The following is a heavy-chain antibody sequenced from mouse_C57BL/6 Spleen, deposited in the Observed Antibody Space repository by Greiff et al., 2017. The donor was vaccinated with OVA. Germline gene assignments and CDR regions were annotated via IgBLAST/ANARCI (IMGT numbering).Heavy chain of an antibody. J-gene: IGHJ2*01. V-gene: IGHV1-20*01. CDR1: GYSFTGYF. CDR2: INPYNGDT. CDR3: ARSYVSSPYYFDY. Sequence: EVKLEESGPELVKPGDSVKISCKASGYSFTGYFMNWVMQSHGKSLEWIGRINPYNGDTFYNQKFKGKATLTVDKSSSTAHMELRSLTSEDSAVYYCARSYVSSPYYFDYWGQGTTLTVSS. D-gene: IGHD1-1*01.